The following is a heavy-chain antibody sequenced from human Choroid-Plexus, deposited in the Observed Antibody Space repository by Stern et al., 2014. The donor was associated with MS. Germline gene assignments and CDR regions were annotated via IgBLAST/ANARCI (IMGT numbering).Heavy chain of an antibody. V-gene: IGHV3-30*18. J-gene: IGHJ5*02. CDR3: AKDRQYLTYFFDH. CDR2: VSYDGSNK. CDR1: GFTFGSCA. Sequence: QMQLVQSGGGVVQPGRPLRLSCVASGFTFGSCAMHWVRQAPGKGLEWAAGVSYDGSNKYYADSVKGLFTISRDNSQNTLYMQMSSLRPEDTAVYYCAKDRQYLTYFFDHWGQGSLVTVSS. D-gene: IGHD2/OR15-2a*01.